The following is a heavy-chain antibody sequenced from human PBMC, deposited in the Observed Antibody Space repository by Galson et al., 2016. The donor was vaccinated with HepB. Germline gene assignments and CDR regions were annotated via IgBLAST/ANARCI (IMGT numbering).Heavy chain of an antibody. D-gene: IGHD1-26*01. CDR3: ARDEGGSYTHFDY. CDR1: GFTFSSYG. Sequence: SLRLSCAASGFTFSSYGMNWVRQAPGRGLEWVSSISSSSSYIYYADSVKGRFTISRDNAKNSLYLQMNSLRAEDTAVYYCARDEGGSYTHFDYWGQGTLVTVSS. CDR2: ISSSSSYI. J-gene: IGHJ4*02. V-gene: IGHV3-21*01.